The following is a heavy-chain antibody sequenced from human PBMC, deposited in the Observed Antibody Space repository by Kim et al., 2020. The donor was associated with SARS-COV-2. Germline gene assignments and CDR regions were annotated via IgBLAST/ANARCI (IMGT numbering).Heavy chain of an antibody. D-gene: IGHD3-10*01. J-gene: IGHJ6*02. CDR3: ARGNYYESVSLSDYYNGMDV. CDR2: ISYDGRNE. V-gene: IGHV3-30-3*01. CDR1: GLSFDSSA. Sequence: GGSLRLSCAASGLSFDSSAMNWVRQAPCKGLEWVAVISYDGRNEEYADSVKGRFTISRDNSKSRLYLEMNRLRLEDTALYYCARGNYYESVSLSDYYNGMDVWGQGTTVTVSS.